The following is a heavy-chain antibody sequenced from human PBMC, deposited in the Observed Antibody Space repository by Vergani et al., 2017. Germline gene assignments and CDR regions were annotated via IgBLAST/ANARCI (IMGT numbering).Heavy chain of an antibody. J-gene: IGHJ6*02. CDR2: ISYDGSNK. V-gene: IGHV3-30-3*01. Sequence: QVQLVESGGGVVQPGRSLRLSCAASGFTFSSYAMHWVRQAPGKGLECVAVISYDGSNKYYADSVKGLFTISRDNSKNTLYLQMNSLRAEDTAVYYCARGRSGSYYYYYYGMDVWGQGTTVTVSS. CDR1: GFTFSSYA. D-gene: IGHD3-10*01. CDR3: ARGRSGSYYYYYYGMDV.